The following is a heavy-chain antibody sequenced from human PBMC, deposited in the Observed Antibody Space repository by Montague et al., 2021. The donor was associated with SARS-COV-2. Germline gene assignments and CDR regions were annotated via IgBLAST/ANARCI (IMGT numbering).Heavy chain of an antibody. Sequence: SLRLSCAASGFTFSSYTMRWVRQAPGKGLEWVSYISGGSSTIYYADSVKGRFTISRDNAKNALYLQMNSLRDEDTAVYYCARDNENIVVVPAGFDAFDIWGQGTMVTVSS. J-gene: IGHJ3*02. V-gene: IGHV3-48*02. CDR2: ISGGSSTI. CDR1: GFTFSSYT. D-gene: IGHD2-2*01. CDR3: ARDNENIVVVPAGFDAFDI.